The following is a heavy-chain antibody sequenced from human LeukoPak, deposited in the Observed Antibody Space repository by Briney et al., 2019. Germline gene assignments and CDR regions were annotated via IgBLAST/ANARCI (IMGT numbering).Heavy chain of an antibody. Sequence: SETLSLTCTVSGGSISSSSYYWGWIRQPPGKGLEWIGSIYYSGSTYYNPSLKSRVTISVDTSKNQFSLKLSSVTAADTAVYYCARDVFLGAYYYGSGGAFDIWGQGTMVTVSS. J-gene: IGHJ3*02. CDR1: GGSISSSSYY. CDR2: IYYSGST. CDR3: ARDVFLGAYYYGSGGAFDI. D-gene: IGHD3-10*01. V-gene: IGHV4-39*07.